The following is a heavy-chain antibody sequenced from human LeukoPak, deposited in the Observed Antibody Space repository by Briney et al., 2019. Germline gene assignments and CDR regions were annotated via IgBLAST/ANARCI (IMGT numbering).Heavy chain of an antibody. V-gene: IGHV1-2*06. CDR3: ARVREYCSGGSCRRYWFDP. Sequence: ASVKVSCKASGYTFTGYYMHWVRQAPGQGLEWMGRINPNSGGTNYAQKFQGRVTMTRDTSISTAYLELSRLRSDDTAVYYCARVREYCSGGSCRRYWFDPWGQGTLVTVSS. CDR2: INPNSGGT. D-gene: IGHD2-15*01. J-gene: IGHJ5*02. CDR1: GYTFTGYY.